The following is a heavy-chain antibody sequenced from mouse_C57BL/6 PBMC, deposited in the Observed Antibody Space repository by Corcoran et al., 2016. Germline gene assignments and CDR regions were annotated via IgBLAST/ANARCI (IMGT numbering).Heavy chain of an antibody. CDR1: GYTFTTYG. V-gene: IGHV9-3*01. CDR3: ARKGTIRYFDY. CDR2: INTYSGVP. Sequence: QIQLVQSGPELKKPGETVKISCKASGYTFTTYGMSWVKQAPGKGLKWMGWINTYSGVPTYADDFKGRFAFSLETSASTAYLQINNLKNEDTATYFCARKGTIRYFDYWGQGTTLTVSS. J-gene: IGHJ2*01. D-gene: IGHD2-12*01.